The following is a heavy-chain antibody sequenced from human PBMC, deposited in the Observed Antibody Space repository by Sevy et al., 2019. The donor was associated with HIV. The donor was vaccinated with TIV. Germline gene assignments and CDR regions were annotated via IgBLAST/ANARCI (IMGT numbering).Heavy chain of an antibody. J-gene: IGHJ6*02. V-gene: IGHV4-59*01. Sequence: SETLSLTCTVSVGSISSYYWSWIRQPPGKGLEWIGYIYYSGSTNYNPSLKSRVTISVDTSKNQFSLKLSSVTAADTAVYYCARTDTGEYYYGMDVWGQGTTVTVSS. CDR3: ARTDTGEYYYGMDV. CDR2: IYYSGST. D-gene: IGHD3-10*01. CDR1: VGSISSYY.